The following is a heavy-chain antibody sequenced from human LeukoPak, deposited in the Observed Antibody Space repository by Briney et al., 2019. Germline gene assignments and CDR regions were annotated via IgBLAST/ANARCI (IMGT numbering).Heavy chain of an antibody. CDR3: ARGRSGYSSGWYTDYNWFDP. J-gene: IGHJ5*02. CDR1: GFTFSSYD. V-gene: IGHV3-13*01. D-gene: IGHD6-19*01. CDR2: IGTAGDT. Sequence: GGSLRLSCAASGFTFSSYDMHWVRQATGKGLEWVSAIGTAGDTYYPGSVKGRSTISRENAKNSLYLQMNSLRAGDTAVYYCARGRSGYSSGWYTDYNWFDPWGQGTLVTVSS.